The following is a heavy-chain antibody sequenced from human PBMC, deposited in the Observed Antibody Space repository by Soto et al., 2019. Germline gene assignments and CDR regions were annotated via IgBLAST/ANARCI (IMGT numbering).Heavy chain of an antibody. J-gene: IGHJ6*02. V-gene: IGHV3-15*01. CDR1: GFTFSNAW. D-gene: IGHD3-3*01. Sequence: LRLSCAASGFTFSNAWMSWVRQAPGKGLEWVGRIKSKTDGGTTDYAAPVKGRFTISRDDSKNTLYLQMNSLKTEDTAVYYCTTVEWPYYYYGMDVWGQGTTVTVSS. CDR3: TTVEWPYYYYGMDV. CDR2: IKSKTDGGTT.